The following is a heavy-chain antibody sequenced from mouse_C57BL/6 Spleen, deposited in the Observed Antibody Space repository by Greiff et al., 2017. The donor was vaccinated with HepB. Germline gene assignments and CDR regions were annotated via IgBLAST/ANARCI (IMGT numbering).Heavy chain of an antibody. CDR1: GYTFTSYW. CDR2: IHPNSGST. Sequence: QVQLQQPGAELVKPGASVKLSCKASGYTFTSYWMHWVKQRPGQGLEWIGMIHPNSGSTNYNEKFKSKATLTVDKSSSTAYTQLSSLTSEDSAVYYCARDTTVVPYYYAMDYWGQGTSVTVSS. J-gene: IGHJ4*01. D-gene: IGHD1-1*01. V-gene: IGHV1-64*01. CDR3: ARDTTVVPYYYAMDY.